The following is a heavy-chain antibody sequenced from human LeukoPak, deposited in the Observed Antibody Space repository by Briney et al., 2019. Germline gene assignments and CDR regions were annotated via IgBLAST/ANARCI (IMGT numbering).Heavy chain of an antibody. Sequence: GASVKVSCKASGYTFTSYDINWVRQATGQGLEWMGWMNPNSGNTGYAQKFQGRVTMTRDTSISTAYMELSRLRSDDTAVYYCASPYVAAAGLGLGAFDIWGQGTMVTVSS. CDR2: MNPNSGNT. CDR3: ASPYVAAAGLGLGAFDI. V-gene: IGHV1-8*02. J-gene: IGHJ3*02. CDR1: GYTFTSYD. D-gene: IGHD6-13*01.